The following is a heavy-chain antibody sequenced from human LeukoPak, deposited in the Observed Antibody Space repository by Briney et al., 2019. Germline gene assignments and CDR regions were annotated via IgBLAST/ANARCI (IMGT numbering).Heavy chain of an antibody. CDR3: AKARSGVSWAFDM. V-gene: IGHV3-30*04. CDR1: GFTFSSYA. CDR2: ISYDGSNK. Sequence: GRSLRLSCAASGFTFSSYAMHWVRQAPGKGLEWVAVISYDGSNKYYADSVKGRFTISRDNSKNTLYLQMNSLRPEDTAAYFCAKARSGVSWAFDMWGQGTMVTVS. D-gene: IGHD3-10*01. J-gene: IGHJ3*02.